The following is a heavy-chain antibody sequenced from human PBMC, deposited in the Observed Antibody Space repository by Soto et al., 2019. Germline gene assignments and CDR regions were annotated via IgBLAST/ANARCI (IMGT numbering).Heavy chain of an antibody. CDR2: INAGNANR. V-gene: IGHV1-3*01. D-gene: IGHD1-26*01. CDR3: ATDLSGDSYYYYYYVMDV. CDR1: GYIFSNYV. Sequence: WASVKVCCKASGYIFSNYVLHWVRQAPGQRLEWMGWINAGNANRKYSQKFQGRLTFTRATSSTTAYMELSSLRSEYTAVYYCATDLSGDSYYYYYYVMDVWGQGTTVTVSS. J-gene: IGHJ6*02.